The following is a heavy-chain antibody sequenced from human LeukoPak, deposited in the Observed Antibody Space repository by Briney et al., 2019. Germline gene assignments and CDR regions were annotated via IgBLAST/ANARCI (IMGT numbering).Heavy chain of an antibody. Sequence: GASVKVSFTASGYTFTGYYMHWVRQAPGQGLEWMGRINPNSGGTNYAQKFQGRVTMTRDTSISTAYMELSRLRSDDTAVYYCARTIEYSSSTGEGGVDYWGQGTLVTVSS. D-gene: IGHD6-6*01. J-gene: IGHJ4*02. CDR2: INPNSGGT. V-gene: IGHV1-2*06. CDR3: ARTIEYSSSTGEGGVDY. CDR1: GYTFTGYY.